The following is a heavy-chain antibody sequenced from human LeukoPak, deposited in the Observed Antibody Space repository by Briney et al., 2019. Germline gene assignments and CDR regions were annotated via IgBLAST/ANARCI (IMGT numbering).Heavy chain of an antibody. J-gene: IGHJ4*02. V-gene: IGHV3-11*01. CDR3: ARVPQLLYSDY. CDR1: GFTFSDYY. Sequence: GGSLRLSCAASGFTFSDYYMSWIRQAPGKGLEWVSFISSSGSTIYYADSVKGRFTISRDNAKNSLYLQMNSLRAEDTAVYYCARVPQLLYSDYWGQGTLVTVSS. D-gene: IGHD2-2*02. CDR2: ISSSGSTI.